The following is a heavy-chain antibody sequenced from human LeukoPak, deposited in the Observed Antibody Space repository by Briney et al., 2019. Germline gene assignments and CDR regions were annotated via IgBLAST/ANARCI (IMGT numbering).Heavy chain of an antibody. CDR1: GFTLSSYA. CDR3: ARETPHGSLTFDY. D-gene: IGHD3-10*01. V-gene: IGHV3-7*03. J-gene: IGHJ4*02. Sequence: GGSLRLSCAASGFTLSSYAMSWVRQAPGKGLEWVANMQPDGGEKYYVDSVKGRFTISRDNAKNSLYLQMNSLRAEDTAVYYCARETPHGSLTFDYWGQGTRVTVSS. CDR2: MQPDGGEK.